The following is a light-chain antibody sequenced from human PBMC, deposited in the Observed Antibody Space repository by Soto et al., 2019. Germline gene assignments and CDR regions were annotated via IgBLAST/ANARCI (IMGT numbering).Light chain of an antibody. J-gene: IGKJ1*01. CDR1: QSNSSSY. CDR3: HQYGSSPRT. Sequence: EIVLTQSPGTLSLSPGERATLSCRASQSNSSSYLAWYQQKPGQAPRLLVYGASSRATGIPDRFSGSGSGTDFTLTISRLKPEDFAVYYCHQYGSSPRTFGQGTKVEIK. CDR2: GAS. V-gene: IGKV3-20*01.